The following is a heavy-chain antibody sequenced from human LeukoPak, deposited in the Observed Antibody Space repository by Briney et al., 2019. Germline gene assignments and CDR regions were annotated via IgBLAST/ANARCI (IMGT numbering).Heavy chain of an antibody. Sequence: GGSLRLSCAASGFTFSSYWMHWVRQAPGKGLVWVSRINSDGSSTSYADSVKGRFTISRDNAKNTLYLQMNSLRAEDTAVYYCAREGVAAAGYDYWGQGTLVTVSS. D-gene: IGHD6-13*01. V-gene: IGHV3-74*01. CDR1: GFTFSSYW. J-gene: IGHJ4*02. CDR3: AREGVAAAGYDY. CDR2: INSDGSST.